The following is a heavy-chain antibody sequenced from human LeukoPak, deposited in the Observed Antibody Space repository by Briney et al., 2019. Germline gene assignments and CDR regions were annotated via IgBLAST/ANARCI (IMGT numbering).Heavy chain of an antibody. D-gene: IGHD3-22*01. CDR2: INWNGGST. V-gene: IGHV3-20*04. CDR1: GFTFDNYG. CDR3: ARIDTYYYDSSGYYSAFDI. Sequence: PGGSLRLSCAASGFTFDNYGMSWVRQAPGKGLVWVSGINWNGGSTGYADSVKGRFTISRDNAKNSLYLQMNSLRAEDTALYYCARIDTYYYDSSGYYSAFDIWGQGTIVTVSS. J-gene: IGHJ3*02.